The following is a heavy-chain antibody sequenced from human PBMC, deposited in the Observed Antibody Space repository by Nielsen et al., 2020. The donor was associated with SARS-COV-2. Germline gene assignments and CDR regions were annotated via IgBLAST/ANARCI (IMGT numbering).Heavy chain of an antibody. J-gene: IGHJ6*03. CDR1: GGTFSSYA. D-gene: IGHD2-15*01. CDR2: IIPIFGTA. V-gene: IGHV1-69*13. Sequence: SVKVSCKASGGTFSSYAISWVRQAPGQGLEWMGGIIPIFGTANYAQKFQGRVTITADESTSTAYMELSSLRSEDTAVYYCAREYCSGGSCYSHYYYMDVWGKGTTVTVSS. CDR3: AREYCSGGSCYSHYYYMDV.